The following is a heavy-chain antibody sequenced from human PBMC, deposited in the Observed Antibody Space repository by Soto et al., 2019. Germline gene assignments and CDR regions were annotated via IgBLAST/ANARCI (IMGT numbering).Heavy chain of an antibody. CDR1: GGSFSGYY. CDR3: ARGGAARPGRWWFDP. Sequence: QVQLQQWGAGLLKPSETLSLTCAAYGGSFSGYYWSWIRQPPGKGLEWIGEINHSGSTNYNPSLKSRVTISVDKSKNQFSLKLSSVTAADTAIYYCARGGAARPGRWWFDPWGQGTLVTVSS. D-gene: IGHD6-6*01. J-gene: IGHJ5*02. CDR2: INHSGST. V-gene: IGHV4-34*02.